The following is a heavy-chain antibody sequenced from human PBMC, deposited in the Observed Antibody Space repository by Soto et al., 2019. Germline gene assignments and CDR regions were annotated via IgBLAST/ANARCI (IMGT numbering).Heavy chain of an antibody. CDR2: ISYDGSNK. Sequence: PGGSLRLSCAASGFTFSSYGMHWVRQAPGKGLERVAIISYDGSNKYYADSVKGRFTISRDNSKNTLYLQMNSLRAEDTAVYYCAKGAYSGSYFDYWGQGTLVTVSS. CDR3: AKGAYSGSYFDY. D-gene: IGHD1-26*01. V-gene: IGHV3-30*18. CDR1: GFTFSSYG. J-gene: IGHJ4*02.